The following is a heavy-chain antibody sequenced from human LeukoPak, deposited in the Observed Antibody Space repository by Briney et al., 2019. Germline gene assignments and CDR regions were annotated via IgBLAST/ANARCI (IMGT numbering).Heavy chain of an antibody. V-gene: IGHV3-23*01. CDR3: AKTAYDFGSGLNWFDP. CDR1: GFTFSSYA. CDR2: ISGSGGSS. J-gene: IGHJ5*02. D-gene: IGHD3-3*01. Sequence: GGSLRLSCAASGFTFSSYAMSWVRQAPGKGLEWVSAISGSGGSSYSADSVKGRFTISRDNSNNTLYLQMNSLKAEDTAVYYCAKTAYDFGSGLNWFDPWGQGTLVTVSS.